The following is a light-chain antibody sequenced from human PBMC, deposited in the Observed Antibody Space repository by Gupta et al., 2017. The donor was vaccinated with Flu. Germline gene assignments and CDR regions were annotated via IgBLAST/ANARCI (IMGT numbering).Light chain of an antibody. V-gene: IGKV1-5*03. Sequence: DIQMTQSPSTLSASVGDRVTITCRASQSISSWLAWYQQKPGKPPKLLIYMASTLETGVPSGFAGSGSGTEFTLTISSLQPDDLATYYCQEDNRYSRTFGQGTKVEIK. CDR3: QEDNRYSRT. J-gene: IGKJ1*01. CDR1: QSISSW. CDR2: MAS.